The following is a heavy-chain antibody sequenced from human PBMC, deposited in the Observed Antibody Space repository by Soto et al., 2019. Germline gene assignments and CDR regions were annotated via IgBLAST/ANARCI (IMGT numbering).Heavy chain of an antibody. V-gene: IGHV1-69*06. J-gene: IGHJ3*02. Sequence: QVQLERSGAEVKKPGSAVKVSCKASGGTLSDHGVAWLRQAPGQGLEWMGGTIPVFNTAKYAQKFQCRVTVTPDKFTSIDYLELSRLRSEDTAFYFCARGVYGSGNYYTGPSAFDIWGQGTMVIVSS. D-gene: IGHD3-10*01. CDR3: ARGVYGSGNYYTGPSAFDI. CDR1: GGTLSDHG. CDR2: TIPVFNTA.